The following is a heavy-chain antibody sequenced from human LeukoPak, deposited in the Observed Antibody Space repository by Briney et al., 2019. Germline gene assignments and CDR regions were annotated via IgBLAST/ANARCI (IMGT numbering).Heavy chain of an antibody. V-gene: IGHV3-64*01. CDR1: GFTFSSYA. Sequence: GGSLRLSCAASGFTFSSYAMHWVRQAPGKGLEYVSAISSNGGSTYYANSVKGRFTISRDNSKNTLYLQMGSLRAEDMAVYYCARADCSGGSCSTFDYWGQGTLVTVSS. D-gene: IGHD2-15*01. CDR2: ISSNGGST. J-gene: IGHJ4*02. CDR3: ARADCSGGSCSTFDY.